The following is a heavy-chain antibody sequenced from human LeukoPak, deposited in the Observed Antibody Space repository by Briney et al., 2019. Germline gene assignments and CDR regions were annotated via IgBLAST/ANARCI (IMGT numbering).Heavy chain of an antibody. CDR2: INSDGRTT. J-gene: IGHJ4*02. CDR3: ARALDTAIVTGPGCFGGY. CDR1: GFTFSGYW. Sequence: GGPLRLSCEASGFTFSGYWMHWVRQAPGKGLVWVSRINSDGRTTTYADSVKGRFTISRDNAKKTLYLQMNSLRVEDTAVYYCARALDTAIVTGPGCFGGYWGQGTLVTVSS. V-gene: IGHV3-74*01. D-gene: IGHD5-18*01.